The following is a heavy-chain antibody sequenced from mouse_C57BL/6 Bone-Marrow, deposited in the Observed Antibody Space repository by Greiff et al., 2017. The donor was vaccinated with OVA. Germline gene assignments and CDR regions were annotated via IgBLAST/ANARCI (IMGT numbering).Heavy chain of an antibody. CDR2: IDPENGDT. V-gene: IGHV14-4*01. CDR1: GFNIKDDY. J-gene: IGHJ3*01. Sequence: VHVKQSGAELVRPGASVKLSCTASGFNIKDDYMHWVKQRPEQGLEWIGWIDPENGDTEYASKFQGKATIKADTSSNTAYLQLSSLTSEDTAVYYCTTGFAYWGQGTLVTVSA. CDR3: TTGFAY.